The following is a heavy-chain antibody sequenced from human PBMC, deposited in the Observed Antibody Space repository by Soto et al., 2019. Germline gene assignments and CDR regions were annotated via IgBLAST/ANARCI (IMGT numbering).Heavy chain of an antibody. J-gene: IGHJ5*02. CDR1: GASIRSTDYY. CDR2: VYYTGST. V-gene: IGHV4-30-4*01. Sequence: SETLSLTCTVSGASIRSTDYYWSWIRQAPGKGLEWIGYVYYTGSTYYNPSLMSRLTISVDTSKNQFSLKLTSVTAAETAVYYCVRTAREGAVAPHWFDRWGQGTQVTVS. CDR3: VRTAREGAVAPHWFDR. D-gene: IGHD2-21*02.